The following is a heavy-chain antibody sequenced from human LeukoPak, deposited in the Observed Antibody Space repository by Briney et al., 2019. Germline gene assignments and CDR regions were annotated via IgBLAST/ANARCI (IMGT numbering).Heavy chain of an antibody. CDR1: GFTFSSYS. J-gene: IGHJ6*02. CDR3: ARDRYDFWSGYYDYYYYGMDV. CDR2: ISSSSSTI. Sequence: PGGSLRLSCAASGFTFSSYSMNWVRQAPGKGLEWVSYISSSSSTIYYADSVKGRFTISRDNAKNSLYLQMNSLRAEDTAVYYCARDRYDFWSGYYDYYYYGMDVWGQGTTVTVSS. V-gene: IGHV3-48*01. D-gene: IGHD3-3*01.